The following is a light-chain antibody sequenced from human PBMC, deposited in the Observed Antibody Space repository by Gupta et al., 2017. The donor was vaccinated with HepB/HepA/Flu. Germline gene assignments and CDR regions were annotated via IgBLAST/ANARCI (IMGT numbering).Light chain of an antibody. CDR1: SSDIGAFNA. Sequence: QSALTQPASVSGSPGQTIIISCTGSSSDIGAFNAVSWYQQHPGKAPKLLIYGVTDRPSGDSYRFSGSKSGNTASLTISGLQPEDEATYYCSSFRSGYTLWVFGGGTKLTVL. CDR2: GVT. J-gene: IGLJ3*02. V-gene: IGLV2-14*03. CDR3: SSFRSGYTLWV.